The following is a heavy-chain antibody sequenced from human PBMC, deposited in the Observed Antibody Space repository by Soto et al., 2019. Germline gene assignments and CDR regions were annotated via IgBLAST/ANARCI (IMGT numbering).Heavy chain of an antibody. Sequence: QVQLVQSGAEVTQPGSSVKVSCKASGGTFSSYAIDWVRQAPGQGLEWMGGIIPIFGTTNYAQKLQGRVKLTADESTRTANRELSTLSSADTAVYYCARGTVTGSEYNYYYYGMDVWGQGTTVTVSS. J-gene: IGHJ6*02. CDR3: ARGTVTGSEYNYYYYGMDV. D-gene: IGHD1-1*01. V-gene: IGHV1-69*12. CDR1: GGTFSSYA. CDR2: IIPIFGTT.